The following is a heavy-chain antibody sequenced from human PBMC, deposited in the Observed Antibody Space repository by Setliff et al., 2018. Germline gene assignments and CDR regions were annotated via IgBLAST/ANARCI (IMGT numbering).Heavy chain of an antibody. CDR2: ISLSSSYI. D-gene: IGHD3-16*02. CDR1: GFTFNNYS. CDR3: GRYDS. V-gene: IGHV3-21*01. Sequence: GGSLRLSCAVSGFTFNNYSVNWVRLAPGKGLEWVSSISLSSSYIFYADSVKGRFTISRDNAQNTLYLQMNSLRAEDTAVYYCGRYDSWGQGTLVTVSS. J-gene: IGHJ4*02.